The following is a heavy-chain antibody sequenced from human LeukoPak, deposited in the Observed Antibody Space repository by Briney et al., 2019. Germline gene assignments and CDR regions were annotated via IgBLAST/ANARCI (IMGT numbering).Heavy chain of an antibody. Sequence: GGSLRLSCAASGFTFSSYGMHWVRQAPGKGLEWVAFIKYDGSNKHNAESVKGRFTISRDNSKNTLYLQMNSLRAEDTAVYYCAKAYTTGLEPWGQGTLVTAPS. CDR2: IKYDGSNK. CDR1: GFTFSSYG. V-gene: IGHV3-30*02. CDR3: AKAYTTGLEP. J-gene: IGHJ5*02. D-gene: IGHD4-17*01.